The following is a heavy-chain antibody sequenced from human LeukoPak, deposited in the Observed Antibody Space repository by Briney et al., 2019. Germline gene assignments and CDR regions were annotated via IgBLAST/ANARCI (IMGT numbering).Heavy chain of an antibody. D-gene: IGHD6-19*01. V-gene: IGHV4-59*12. CDR2: VYYSGST. J-gene: IGHJ4*02. Sequence: SETLSLTCTVSADSISSYYWSWIRQPPGKGLEWIGDVYYSGSTNYNPSLKSRVTISVDTSKNQFSLKLNSVTAADTAVYYCARGLAVPGTETWGQGTLVTVSS. CDR3: ARGLAVPGTET. CDR1: ADSISSYY.